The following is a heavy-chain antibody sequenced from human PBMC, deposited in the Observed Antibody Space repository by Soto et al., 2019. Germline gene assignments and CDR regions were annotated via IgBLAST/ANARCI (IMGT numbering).Heavy chain of an antibody. Sequence: QVQLVQSGAEVKTPGSSVKVSCKASGGTFSSYSINWVRQAPGQGLECMGRLIPLFGTTDYAQRFQGRVTFTADESTSTASMEVSNLTSEDTAVYYCARAVLLTFTRFYDMDVWGQGTTGTVSS. CDR3: ARAVLLTFTRFYDMDV. J-gene: IGHJ6*02. V-gene: IGHV1-69*18. CDR1: GGTFSSYS. D-gene: IGHD3-9*01. CDR2: LIPLFGTT.